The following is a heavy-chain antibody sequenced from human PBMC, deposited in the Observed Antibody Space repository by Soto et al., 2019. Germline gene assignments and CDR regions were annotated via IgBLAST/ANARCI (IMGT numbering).Heavy chain of an antibody. V-gene: IGHV3-33*01. CDR1: GFTFSSYG. D-gene: IGHD6-13*01. CDR2: IWYDGSNK. J-gene: IGHJ4*02. Sequence: QVQLVESGGGVVQPGRSLRLSCAASGFTFSSYGMHWVRQAPGKGLEWVAVIWYDGSNKYYADSVKGRFTISRDNSKNTLYLQMNSLRAEDTAVYYCARVTRIAAAVVPLDYWGQGTLVTVSS. CDR3: ARVTRIAAAVVPLDY.